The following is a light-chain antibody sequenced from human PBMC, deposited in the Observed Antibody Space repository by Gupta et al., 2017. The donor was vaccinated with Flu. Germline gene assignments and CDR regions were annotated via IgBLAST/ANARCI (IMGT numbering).Light chain of an antibody. J-gene: IGLJ1*01. CDR2: EVS. CDR3: SSYAGSNTYV. V-gene: IGLV2-8*01. Sequence: QSALTQPPSASGSPGQSVTISCTGTSSDVGGYNYVSWYQQYPGKAPKLMIYEVSKRPSGVPDRFSGSKSGNTASLTVFGLQAEDEADYYCSSYAGSNTYVFGTGTKVTVL. CDR1: SSDVGGYNY.